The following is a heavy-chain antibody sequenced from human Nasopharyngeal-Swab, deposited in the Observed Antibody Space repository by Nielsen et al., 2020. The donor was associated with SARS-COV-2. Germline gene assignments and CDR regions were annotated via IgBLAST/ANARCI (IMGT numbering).Heavy chain of an antibody. J-gene: IGHJ4*02. V-gene: IGHV4-34*01. CDR3: AREVVGGLVDS. CDR2: INHSGST. Sequence: RQAPGKGLEWIGEINHSGSTNYNPSLKSRVTISVDTSKNRFSLKLSSVTAADTGVYYCAREVVGGLVDSWGQGILVTVSS. D-gene: IGHD1-26*01.